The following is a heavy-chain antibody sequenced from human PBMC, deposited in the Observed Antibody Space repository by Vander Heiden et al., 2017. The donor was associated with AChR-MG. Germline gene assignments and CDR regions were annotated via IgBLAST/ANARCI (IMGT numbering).Heavy chain of an antibody. D-gene: IGHD3-10*01. V-gene: IGHV7-4-1*02. CDR2: INTNTGNP. J-gene: IGHJ4*02. Sequence: QVQPVQSGSELTKPGDSVKVSCQASGYPFTSYAMNWVRQAPGQGLEWMGWINTNTGNPTYAQGFTGRFVFSLDTSVSTAYLQISSLKAEDTAVYYCVGGSGSPDYWGQGTLVTVSS. CDR3: VGGSGSPDY. CDR1: GYPFTSYA.